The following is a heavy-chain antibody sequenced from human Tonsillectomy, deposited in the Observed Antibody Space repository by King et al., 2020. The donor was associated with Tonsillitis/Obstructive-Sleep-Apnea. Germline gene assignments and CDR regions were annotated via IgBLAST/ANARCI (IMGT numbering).Heavy chain of an antibody. Sequence: VQLQQSGPGLVKPSQTLSLTCAISGDSVSSNSAAWNWIRQSPSRGLEWLGRTYYRSKWYNDYAVSVKSRITINPDTSKNQFSLQLNSVTPEDTAVYYCARELGYCSSTSCPALYYYYYMDVRGKGTTVTVSS. J-gene: IGHJ6*03. V-gene: IGHV6-1*01. CDR1: GDSVSSNSAA. CDR3: ARELGYCSSTSCPALYYYYYMDV. D-gene: IGHD2-2*01. CDR2: TYYRSKWYN.